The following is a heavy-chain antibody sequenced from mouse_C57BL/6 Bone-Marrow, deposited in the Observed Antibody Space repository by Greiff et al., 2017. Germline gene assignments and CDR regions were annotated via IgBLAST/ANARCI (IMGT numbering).Heavy chain of an antibody. CDR2: TFYSGIT. J-gene: IGHJ2*01. V-gene: IGHV3-3*01. CDR3: ARVVITTVAPYYFDY. CDR1: GFSINSDCY. Sequence: VQLQQSGPSLVRPSQTLSLTCTVTGFSINSDCYWIWIRQFPGNKLEYIGFTFYSGITYYNPSLESRTSITRYTSKNQFSLKLSSVTTEDTATYYCARVVITTVAPYYFDYWGQGTTLTVSS. D-gene: IGHD1-1*01.